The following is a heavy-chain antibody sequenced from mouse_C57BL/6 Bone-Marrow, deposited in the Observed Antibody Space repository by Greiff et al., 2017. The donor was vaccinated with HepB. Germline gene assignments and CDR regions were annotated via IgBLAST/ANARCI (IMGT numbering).Heavy chain of an antibody. V-gene: IGHV1-81*01. CDR3: ARRRITLYDFDY. J-gene: IGHJ2*01. CDR1: GYTFTSYG. Sequence: QVQLKESGAELARPGASVKLSCKASGYTFTSYGISWVKQRTGQGLEWIGEIYPRSGNTYYNEKFKGKATLTADKSSSTAYMGLRSLTSEDSAVYFCARRRITLYDFDYWGQGTTLTVSS. CDR2: IYPRSGNT. D-gene: IGHD1-1*01.